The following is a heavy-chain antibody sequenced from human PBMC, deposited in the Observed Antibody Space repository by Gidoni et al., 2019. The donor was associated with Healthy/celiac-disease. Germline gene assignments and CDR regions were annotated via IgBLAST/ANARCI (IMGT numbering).Heavy chain of an antibody. CDR2: IRSKAYGGTT. V-gene: IGHV3-49*03. Sequence: EVQLVESGGGLGQPGRSLRLPCTACGFTFGDSAMIWCSQAPGKGLEWVGFIRSKAYGGTTEYAASVKGRFTISSDDSQSIAYLQMNSLKTEDTAVYYCTRDSKYYDILTGYGLGDYFDYWGQGTLVTVSS. CDR3: TRDSKYYDILTGYGLGDYFDY. J-gene: IGHJ4*02. CDR1: GFTFGDSA. D-gene: IGHD3-9*01.